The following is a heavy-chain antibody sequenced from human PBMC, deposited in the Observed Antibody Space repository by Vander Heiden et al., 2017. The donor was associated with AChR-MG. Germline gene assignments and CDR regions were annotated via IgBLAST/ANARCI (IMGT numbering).Heavy chain of an antibody. CDR2: INHSGST. CDR1: GGSFSGYY. CDR3: ARGRDSITSCGVVTAFDY. J-gene: IGHJ4*02. V-gene: IGHV4-34*01. D-gene: IGHD3-3*01. Sequence: QVQLQQWGAGLFKPSETLSLTCAVYGGSFSGYYWSWIRKPPGKGLEWVGEINHSGSTNYNPSLKSRFTISVDTSKNQFSLKLSSVTAADTAVYYCARGRDSITSCGVVTAFDYWGQGTLVTVSS.